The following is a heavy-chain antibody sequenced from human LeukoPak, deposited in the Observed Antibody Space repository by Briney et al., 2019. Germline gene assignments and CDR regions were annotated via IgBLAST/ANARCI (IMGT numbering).Heavy chain of an antibody. V-gene: IGHV3-30*02. CDR3: AKDSPLAYCSSTSCYYMDV. J-gene: IGHJ6*03. Sequence: GGSLRLSCAASGFTFSSYGMHWVRQAPGKGLEWVAFIRYDGSNKYYADSVKGRFTISRDNSKNTLYLQMNSLRAEDTAVYYCAKDSPLAYCSSTSCYYMDVWGKGTTVTVSS. D-gene: IGHD2-2*01. CDR2: IRYDGSNK. CDR1: GFTFSSYG.